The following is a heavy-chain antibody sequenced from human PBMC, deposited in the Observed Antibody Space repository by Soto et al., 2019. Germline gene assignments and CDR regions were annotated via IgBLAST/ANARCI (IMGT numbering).Heavy chain of an antibody. V-gene: IGHV3-30*18. CDR1: GFTFSSYG. D-gene: IGHD2-15*01. Sequence: RLSFAASGFTFSSYGMHWVRQAPGKGLEWVAVISYDGSNKYYADSVKGRFTISRDNSKNTLYLQMNSLRAEDTAVYYCAKDNGGNEGYWGQGTLVTVSS. CDR3: AKDNGGNEGY. J-gene: IGHJ4*02. CDR2: ISYDGSNK.